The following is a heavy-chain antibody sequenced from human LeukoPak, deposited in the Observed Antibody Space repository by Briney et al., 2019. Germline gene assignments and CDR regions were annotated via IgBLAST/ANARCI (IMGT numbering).Heavy chain of an antibody. V-gene: IGHV3-15*07. J-gene: IGHJ4*02. CDR3: TTDGLMAYGSGSDY. D-gene: IGHD3-10*01. CDR1: GFIFSNAW. Sequence: GGSLRLSCAASGFIFSNAWMNWVRQAPGKGREWVGRIKSKTDGGTTDYAAPVKGRFTISRDDSKNTLYLQMNSLKTEDTAVHYCTTDGLMAYGSGSDYWGQGTLVTVSS. CDR2: IKSKTDGGTT.